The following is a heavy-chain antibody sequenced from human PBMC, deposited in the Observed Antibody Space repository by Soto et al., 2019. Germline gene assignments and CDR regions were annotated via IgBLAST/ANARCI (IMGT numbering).Heavy chain of an antibody. CDR1: GFSVSNNY. V-gene: IGHV3-53*01. D-gene: IGHD3-22*01. J-gene: IGHJ4*02. Sequence: EVQLVESGGGLIQPGGSLRLSCAASGFSVSNNYTTWVRQAPGKGLEWVSILYARGDTYYAESVQGRFTISRDNSKNTLYLQMNNLRAEDTALYYCARELDTTGYILRYWGQGTLVTVSS. CDR2: LYARGDT. CDR3: ARELDTTGYILRY.